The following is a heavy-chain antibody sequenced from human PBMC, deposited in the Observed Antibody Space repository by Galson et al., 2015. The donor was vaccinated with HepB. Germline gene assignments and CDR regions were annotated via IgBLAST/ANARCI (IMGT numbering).Heavy chain of an antibody. J-gene: IGHJ6*02. Sequence: SVKVSCKASGYTFTSYYMHWVRQAPGQGLEWMGIINPSGGSTSYAQKFQGRVTMTRDTSTSTVYMELSSLRSEDTAVYYCARRYCSSTSCYTRNYYYGMDVWGQGTTVTVSS. CDR2: INPSGGST. CDR1: GYTFTSYY. V-gene: IGHV1-46*01. CDR3: ARRYCSSTSCYTRNYYYGMDV. D-gene: IGHD2-2*02.